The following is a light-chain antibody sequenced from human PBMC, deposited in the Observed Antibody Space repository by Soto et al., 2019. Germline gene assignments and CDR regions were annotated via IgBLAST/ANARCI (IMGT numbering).Light chain of an antibody. CDR1: QGISNY. Sequence: DIQMTQSPSSPSASVGDRVTITCRASQGISNYLAWYQQKPGKVPKLLIYAASTLQSGVPSRFSGSGSGTDFTLTISSLQTEDVATYYCQKYNSALWTFGQGTKVDIK. CDR2: AAS. V-gene: IGKV1-27*01. CDR3: QKYNSALWT. J-gene: IGKJ1*01.